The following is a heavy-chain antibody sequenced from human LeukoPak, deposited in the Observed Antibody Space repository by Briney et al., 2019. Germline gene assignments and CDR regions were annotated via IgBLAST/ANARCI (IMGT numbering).Heavy chain of an antibody. CDR1: GFTFSDYY. J-gene: IGHJ3*02. CDR2: ISSSGSTI. V-gene: IGHV3-11*01. D-gene: IGHD6-13*01. CDR3: ARPSQYRGAAGRGGAFDI. Sequence: PGGSLRLSCAASGFTFSDYYMSWIRQAPGKGLEWVSYISSSGSTIYYADSVKGRFTISRDNAKNSLYLQMNSLRAEDTAVYYCARPSQYRGAAGRGGAFDIWGQGTMVTVSS.